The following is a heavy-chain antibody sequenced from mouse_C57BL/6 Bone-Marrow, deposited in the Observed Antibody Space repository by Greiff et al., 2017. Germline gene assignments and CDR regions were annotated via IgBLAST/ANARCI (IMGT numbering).Heavy chain of an antibody. V-gene: IGHV1-69*01. CDR1: GYTFTSYW. Sequence: QVQLQQPGAELVMPGASVKLSCKASGYTFTSYWMHWVKQRPGQGLEWIGEIDPSDSYTNYNQKFKGKSTLTVEKSSSTAYMQLSSLTSADSAVYYCAREGAITTVVDWYFDVWGTGTTVTVSS. CDR3: AREGAITTVVDWYFDV. D-gene: IGHD1-1*01. CDR2: IDPSDSYT. J-gene: IGHJ1*03.